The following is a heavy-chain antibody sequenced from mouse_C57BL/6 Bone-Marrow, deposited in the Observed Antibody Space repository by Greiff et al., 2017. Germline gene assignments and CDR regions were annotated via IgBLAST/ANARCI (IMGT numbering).Heavy chain of an antibody. Sequence: VQLQQSGAELARPGASVKMSCKASGYTFTSYTMHWVKQRPGQGLEWIGYINPSSGYTKYNQKFKDKATLTADKSSSTAYMQLSSLTSEDSAVYYCARSAYYSNYGFAYWGQGTLVTVSA. D-gene: IGHD2-5*01. CDR2: INPSSGYT. CDR1: GYTFTSYT. V-gene: IGHV1-4*01. J-gene: IGHJ3*01. CDR3: ARSAYYSNYGFAY.